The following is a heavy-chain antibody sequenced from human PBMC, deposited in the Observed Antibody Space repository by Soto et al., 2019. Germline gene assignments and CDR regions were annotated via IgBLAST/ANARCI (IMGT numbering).Heavy chain of an antibody. CDR1: GYTFTSYA. V-gene: IGHV1-3*01. D-gene: IGHD3-3*01. CDR2: INAGNGNT. CDR3: FRTYYDFWSGYYRGNAFDI. Sequence: QVQLVQSGAEVKKPGASVKVSCKASGYTFTSYAMHWVRQAPGQRLEWMGWINAGNGNTKYSQKFQGRVTITRDTSASTAYMELSSLRSEDTAVYYCFRTYYDFWSGYYRGNAFDIWGQGTMVTVSS. J-gene: IGHJ3*02.